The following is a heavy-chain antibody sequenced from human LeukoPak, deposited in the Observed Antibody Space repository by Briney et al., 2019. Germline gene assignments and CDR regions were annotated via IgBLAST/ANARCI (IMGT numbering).Heavy chain of an antibody. J-gene: IGHJ3*02. CDR1: GGSMNSYY. V-gene: IGHV4-59*08. CDR3: ARAGGWAREDYKADAFDI. CDR2: IYYSGST. Sequence: SETLSLTCSVSGGSMNSYYWSWIRQSPGKGLEWIGYIYYSGSTNYNPSLKSRVTISVDTSKNQFSLKLSSVTAADTAVYYCARAGGWAREDYKADAFDIWGQGTMVTVSS. D-gene: IGHD6-19*01.